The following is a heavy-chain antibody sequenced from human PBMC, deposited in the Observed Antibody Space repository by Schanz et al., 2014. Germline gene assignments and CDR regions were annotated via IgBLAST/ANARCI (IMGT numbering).Heavy chain of an antibody. D-gene: IGHD3-9*01. V-gene: IGHV3-74*02. Sequence: EVQLVESGGGLVQPGGSLRLSCAASGFTFSSYWMHWVRQVPGKGPVWVSRINGDGSSTLYADSVKGRFTISRDNAKNTMYLQMNSLRADDTAVYYCARTTNPFNFDSWPYLDYWGQGTLVTVSS. J-gene: IGHJ4*02. CDR3: ARTTNPFNFDSWPYLDY. CDR2: INGDGSST. CDR1: GFTFSSYW.